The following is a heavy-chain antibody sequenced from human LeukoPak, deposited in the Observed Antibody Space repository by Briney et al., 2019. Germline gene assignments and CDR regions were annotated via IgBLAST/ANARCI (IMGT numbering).Heavy chain of an antibody. D-gene: IGHD6-13*01. V-gene: IGHV3-66*01. CDR3: ARAKRAAAVVY. CDR2: IYSGGST. Sequence: GGSLRLSCAASGFTVSSNYMSWVRQAPGKGLEWVSVIYSGGSTYYADSVKGRFTISRDNSKNTLYLQMNSLRAEDTAVYYCARAKRAAAVVYWGQGTLVTVSS. CDR1: GFTVSSNY. J-gene: IGHJ4*02.